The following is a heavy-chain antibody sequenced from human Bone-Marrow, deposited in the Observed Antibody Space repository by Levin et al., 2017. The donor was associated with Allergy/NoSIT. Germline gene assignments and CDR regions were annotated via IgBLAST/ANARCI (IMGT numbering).Heavy chain of an antibody. CDR3: ASGTSILSVWPQDADWLDP. Sequence: ASVKVSCEASGYTFTDYSIHWVRQAPGQGLEWMGWVNPNNGGTNYAQKFQGRVTMTRDTSISTAYMELSRLRSDDTAVYYCASGTSILSVWPQDADWLDPWGQGTLVTVSS. V-gene: IGHV1-2*02. CDR2: VNPNNGGT. J-gene: IGHJ5*02. D-gene: IGHD2-2*01. CDR1: GYTFTDYS.